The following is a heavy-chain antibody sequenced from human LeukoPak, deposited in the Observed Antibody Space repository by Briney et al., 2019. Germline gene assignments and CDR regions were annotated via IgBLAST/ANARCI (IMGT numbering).Heavy chain of an antibody. CDR3: AKVWKGNYYDY. Sequence: GGSLRLSCAASGFTFSSYGMHWVRQAPGRGLEWVSGISGSGGSTYYADSVKGRFIISRDNSESTLYLQMNRLRAEDTALYYCAKVWKGNYYDYWGQGTLVTVSS. CDR1: GFTFSSYG. CDR2: ISGSGGST. V-gene: IGHV3-23*01. D-gene: IGHD1-1*01. J-gene: IGHJ4*02.